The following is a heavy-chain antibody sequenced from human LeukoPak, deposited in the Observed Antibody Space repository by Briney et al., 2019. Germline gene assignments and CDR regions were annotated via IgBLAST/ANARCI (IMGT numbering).Heavy chain of an antibody. V-gene: IGHV4-59*01. CDR1: GGSISSYY. D-gene: IGHD1-26*01. J-gene: IGHJ3*02. CDR3: ARVASLYSGSYFDAFDI. Sequence: SETLSLTCTVSGGSISSYYWSWIRQPPGKGLEWIGYIYYSGSTNYNPSLKSRVTISVDTSKNQLSLKLSSVTAADTAVYYCARVASLYSGSYFDAFDIWGQGTMVTVSS. CDR2: IYYSGST.